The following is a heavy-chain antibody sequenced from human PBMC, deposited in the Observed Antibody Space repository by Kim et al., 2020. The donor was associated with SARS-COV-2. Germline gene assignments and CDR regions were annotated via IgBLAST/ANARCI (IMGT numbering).Heavy chain of an antibody. Sequence: QGFTGRLVFSLDTSVSTAYLQISSLKAEDTAVYYCARAWDYGDYEGGFDYWGQGTLVTVSS. CDR3: ARAWDYGDYEGGFDY. V-gene: IGHV7-4-1*02. J-gene: IGHJ4*02. D-gene: IGHD4-17*01.